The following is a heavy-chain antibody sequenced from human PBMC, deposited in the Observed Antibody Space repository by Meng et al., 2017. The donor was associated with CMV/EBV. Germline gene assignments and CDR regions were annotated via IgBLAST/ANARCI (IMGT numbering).Heavy chain of an antibody. CDR2: MNPNSGNT. D-gene: IGHD3-3*01. V-gene: IGHV1-8*03. Sequence: ASVKVSCKASGYTFTSYDINWVRQATGQGLEWMGWMNPNSGNTGYAQKFQGRVTITRNTSISTAYMELSSLRSEDTAVYYCATTRIGDFWSGLHYWGQGTLVTVSS. CDR3: ATTRIGDFWSGLHY. CDR1: GYTFTSYD. J-gene: IGHJ4*02.